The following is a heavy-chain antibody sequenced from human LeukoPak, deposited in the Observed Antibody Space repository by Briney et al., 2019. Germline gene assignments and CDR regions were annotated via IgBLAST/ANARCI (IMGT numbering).Heavy chain of an antibody. J-gene: IGHJ4*02. CDR3: ARSNQADDY. Sequence: GGSLRLSCAASGFTFSSYWRYWVRQVAGKGLVLVARINPGGSSITYAYSVKRRIAISSDNAKNTLYRQMDRLRAEYTGVYYCARSNQADDYWGQGTLVTVSS. CDR1: GFTFSSYW. D-gene: IGHD1-14*01. CDR2: INPGGSSI. V-gene: IGHV3-74*01.